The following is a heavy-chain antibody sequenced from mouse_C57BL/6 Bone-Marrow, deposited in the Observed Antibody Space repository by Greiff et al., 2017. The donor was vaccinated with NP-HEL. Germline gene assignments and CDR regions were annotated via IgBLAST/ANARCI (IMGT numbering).Heavy chain of an antibody. V-gene: IGHV1-82*01. Sequence: QVQLKESGPELVKPGASVKISCKASGYAFSSSWMNWVKQRPGKGLEWIGRIYPGDGDTNYNGKFKGKATLTADKSSSTAYMQLSSLTSEDSAVYYCAISDILLLRSLYYFDYWGQGTTLTVSS. J-gene: IGHJ2*01. CDR2: IYPGDGDT. D-gene: IGHD1-1*01. CDR3: AISDILLLRSLYYFDY. CDR1: GYAFSSSW.